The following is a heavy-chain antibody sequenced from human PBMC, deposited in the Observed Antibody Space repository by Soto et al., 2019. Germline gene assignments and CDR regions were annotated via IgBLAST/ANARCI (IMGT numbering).Heavy chain of an antibody. CDR1: GGSISSGGYY. D-gene: IGHD3-22*01. CDR2: IYYSGSI. Sequence: PSETLSLTCTVSGGSISSGGYYWSWIRQHPGKGLEWIGYIYYSGSIYYNPSPKSRVTISVDTSKNQFSLKLSSVTAADTAVYYCARGTRVDYDSSGYLDYWGQGTLVTVSS. V-gene: IGHV4-31*03. J-gene: IGHJ4*02. CDR3: ARGTRVDYDSSGYLDY.